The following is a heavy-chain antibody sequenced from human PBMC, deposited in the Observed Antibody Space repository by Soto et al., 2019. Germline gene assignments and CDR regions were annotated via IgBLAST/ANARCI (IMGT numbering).Heavy chain of an antibody. CDR2: ISSSSSTI. J-gene: IGHJ4*02. V-gene: IGHV3-48*01. CDR3: ASCTPNYDILTGYYSAGCFFDY. CDR1: GFTFSSYS. D-gene: IGHD3-9*01. Sequence: GGSLRLSCAASGFTFSSYSMNWVRQAPGKGLEWVSYISSSSSTIYYADSVKGRFTISRDNAKNSLYLQMNSLRAEDTAVYYCASCTPNYDILTGYYSAGCFFDYWGQGTLVTVSS.